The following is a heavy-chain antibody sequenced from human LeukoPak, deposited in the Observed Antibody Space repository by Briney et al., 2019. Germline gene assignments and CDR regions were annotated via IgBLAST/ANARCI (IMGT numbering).Heavy chain of an antibody. J-gene: IGHJ4*02. CDR1: GYTFSSYY. V-gene: IGHV1-46*01. D-gene: IGHD2-2*01. CDR2: INPSGGST. CDR3: ARDGVCFAGSTSCYDSDY. Sequence: ASVKVSCKASGYTFSSYYMHWVRQAPGQGLEWMGIINPSGGSTSYAHKFQGRVTMTRDTSTSTVYMELSSLRSEDTAVYYCARDGVCFAGSTSCYDSDYWGQGTLVTVSS.